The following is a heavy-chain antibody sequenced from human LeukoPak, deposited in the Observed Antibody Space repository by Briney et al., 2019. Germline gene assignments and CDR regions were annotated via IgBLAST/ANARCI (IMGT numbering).Heavy chain of an antibody. D-gene: IGHD3-3*01. CDR3: ARDRVSLRLRFLEWLICDAFDI. Sequence: ASVKVSCKASGYTFTSYGISWVRQAPGQGLEWMGWISAYNGNTNYAQKLQGRVTMTTDTSTSTAYMELRSLRSDDTAVYYCARDRVSLRLRFLEWLICDAFDIWGQGTMVTVSS. CDR1: GYTFTSYG. V-gene: IGHV1-18*01. CDR2: ISAYNGNT. J-gene: IGHJ3*02.